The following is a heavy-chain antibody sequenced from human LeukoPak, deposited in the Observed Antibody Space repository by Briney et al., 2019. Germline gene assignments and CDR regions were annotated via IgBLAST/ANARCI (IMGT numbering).Heavy chain of an antibody. CDR3: ARGNSNYHDSSGYYPNPHFDY. CDR1: GFTFSSYE. D-gene: IGHD3-22*01. Sequence: PGGSLRLSCAASGFTFSSYEMNWVRQAPGKGLEWVSYIGNSGTTIYFADSVKGRFTISRDNAKNSLYLQMNSLRAEDTAVYYCARGNSNYHDSSGYYPNPHFDYWGQGTLVTVSS. J-gene: IGHJ4*02. CDR2: IGNSGTTI. V-gene: IGHV3-48*03.